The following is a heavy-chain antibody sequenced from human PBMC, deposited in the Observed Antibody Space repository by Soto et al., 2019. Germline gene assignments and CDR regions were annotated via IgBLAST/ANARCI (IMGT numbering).Heavy chain of an antibody. CDR3: AKAPPVDGYNEYYFDY. D-gene: IGHD5-12*01. CDR1: GFTFSSYA. CDR2: ISGSGGST. Sequence: PGGSLRLSCAASGFTFSSYAMSWVRQAPGKGLEWVSAISGSGGSTYYADSVKGRFTISRDNSKNTLYLQMNSLRAEDTAVYYCAKAPPVDGYNEYYFDYWGQGTLVTVSS. V-gene: IGHV3-23*01. J-gene: IGHJ4*02.